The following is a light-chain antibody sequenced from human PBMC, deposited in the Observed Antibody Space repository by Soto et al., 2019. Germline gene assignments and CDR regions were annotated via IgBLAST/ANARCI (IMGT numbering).Light chain of an antibody. V-gene: IGKV3-11*01. J-gene: IGKJ4*01. CDR3: QQRSNWPLT. Sequence: EIVLTQSPGTLSLSPGERATLSCRASQSVSSTYLGWYQQKPGQAPRLLIYGASNRATGIPARFSAFGSGTDFTLTISALEPEDFAVYYCQQRSNWPLTFGGGTKVDIK. CDR1: QSVSSTY. CDR2: GAS.